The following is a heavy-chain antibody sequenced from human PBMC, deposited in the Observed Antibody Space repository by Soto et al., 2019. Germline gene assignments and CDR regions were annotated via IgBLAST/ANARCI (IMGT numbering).Heavy chain of an antibody. CDR2: IYYNGST. D-gene: IGHD2-2*01. CDR3: ARGVRDIVVVPAASYYFDY. CDR1: GGSISSGGYY. Sequence: QVQLQESGPGLVKPSQTLSLTCTVSGGSISSGGYYWSWIRQHPGKGLEWIGYIYYNGSTYYNPSLKSRVTISVDTSKNQFSLKLSSVTAADTAVYYCARGVRDIVVVPAASYYFDYWGQGTLVTVSS. V-gene: IGHV4-31*03. J-gene: IGHJ4*02.